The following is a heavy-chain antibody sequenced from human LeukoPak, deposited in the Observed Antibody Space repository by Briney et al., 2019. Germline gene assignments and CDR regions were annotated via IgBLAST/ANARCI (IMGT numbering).Heavy chain of an antibody. CDR3: AKENHCSGGSCYSNWFDP. D-gene: IGHD2-15*01. J-gene: IGHJ5*02. Sequence: GGSLRLSCAASGFTFISYGMHWVRQAPGKGLEWVAFIRYDGSNKYYADSVKGRFTISRDNSKNTLYLQMNSLRAEDTAVYYCAKENHCSGGSCYSNWFDPWGQGTLVTVSS. CDR2: IRYDGSNK. CDR1: GFTFISYG. V-gene: IGHV3-30*02.